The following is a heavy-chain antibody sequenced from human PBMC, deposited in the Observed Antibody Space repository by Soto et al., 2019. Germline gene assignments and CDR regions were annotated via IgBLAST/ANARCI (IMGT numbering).Heavy chain of an antibody. Sequence: ASVKVSCKASGYTFTGYYMHWVRQAPGQGLEWMGWINPNSGGTNYAQKFQGWVTMTRDTSISTAYMELSRLRSDDTAVCYCARGSQRITIFGVVLRMDVWGQGTTVTVSS. J-gene: IGHJ6*02. CDR2: INPNSGGT. D-gene: IGHD3-3*01. CDR1: GYTFTGYY. CDR3: ARGSQRITIFGVVLRMDV. V-gene: IGHV1-2*04.